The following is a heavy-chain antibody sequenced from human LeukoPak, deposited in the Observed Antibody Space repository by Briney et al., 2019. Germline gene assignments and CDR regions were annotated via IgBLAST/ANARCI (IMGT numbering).Heavy chain of an antibody. CDR3: ARGSGYGGDYYGMDV. D-gene: IGHD5-12*01. V-gene: IGHV1-18*01. Sequence: ASVKVSCKDSGYTFTSYGISWVRQAPGQGLEWMGWISAYNGNTNYAQKLQGIVTMTTDTSTSTAYMELRSLRSDDTAVYYCARGSGYGGDYYGMDVWGQGTTVTVSS. CDR1: GYTFTSYG. CDR2: ISAYNGNT. J-gene: IGHJ6*02.